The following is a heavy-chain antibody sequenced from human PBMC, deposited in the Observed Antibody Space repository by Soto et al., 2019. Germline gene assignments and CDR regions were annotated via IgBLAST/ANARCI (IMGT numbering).Heavy chain of an antibody. Sequence: PSETLSLTYAVYGGSFSGYYWRWIRQPPGKGLEWIGEINHSGSTNYNPSLKSRVTISVDTSKNQFSLKLSSVTAADTAVYYCGRGETTSGCYYIDNWGQAPLVSVSS. D-gene: IGHD6-19*01. CDR2: INHSGST. J-gene: IGHJ4*02. CDR3: GRGETTSGCYYIDN. CDR1: GGSFSGYY. V-gene: IGHV4-34*01.